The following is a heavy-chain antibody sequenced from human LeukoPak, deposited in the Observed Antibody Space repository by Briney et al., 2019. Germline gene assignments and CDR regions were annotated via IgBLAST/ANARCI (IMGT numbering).Heavy chain of an antibody. Sequence: GESLKISCKTSGYSFTNYWIGWVRQMPGKGLEWMAIIYPGDSDTRYSPSFQGHVTISADKSISTAYLQWSSLKASDTAMYYCARHGLYGQFTIFGVVINYFDYWGQGTLVTVSS. D-gene: IGHD3-3*01. J-gene: IGHJ4*02. CDR3: ARHGLYGQFTIFGVVINYFDY. CDR1: GYSFTNYW. CDR2: IYPGDSDT. V-gene: IGHV5-51*01.